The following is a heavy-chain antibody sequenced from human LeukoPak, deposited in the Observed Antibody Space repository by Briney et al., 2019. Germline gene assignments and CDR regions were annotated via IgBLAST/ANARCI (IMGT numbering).Heavy chain of an antibody. CDR2: ISSSSSYI. CDR3: ASMGWAAAGDKGGYFDY. D-gene: IGHD6-13*01. CDR1: GFTFSSYS. Sequence: GGSLRLSCAASGFTFSSYSMNWVRQAPGKGLEWVSSISSSSSYIYYADSVKGRFTISRDNAKNSLYLQMNSLRAEDTAVYYCASMGWAAAGDKGGYFDYWGQGTLVTVSS. J-gene: IGHJ4*02. V-gene: IGHV3-21*01.